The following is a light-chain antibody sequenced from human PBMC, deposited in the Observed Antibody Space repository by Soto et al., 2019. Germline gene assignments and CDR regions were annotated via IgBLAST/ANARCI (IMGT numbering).Light chain of an antibody. V-gene: IGKV3-15*01. Sequence: EIVMTQSPVTLSVSPGERATLSCRASQSVSSNLAWYQQKPGQAPRLLIYGASTRATGVPARFSGSGSGTEFTLTISSLQSEDFAVYYCKHYNHWPPWTFGQGTKVEIK. CDR2: GAS. CDR1: QSVSSN. CDR3: KHYNHWPPWT. J-gene: IGKJ1*01.